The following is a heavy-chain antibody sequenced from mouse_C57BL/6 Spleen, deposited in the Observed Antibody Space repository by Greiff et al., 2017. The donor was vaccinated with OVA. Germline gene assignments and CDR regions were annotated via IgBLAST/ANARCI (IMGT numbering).Heavy chain of an antibody. D-gene: IGHD2-3*01. J-gene: IGHJ2*01. CDR1: GYTFTSYW. Sequence: VQLQQPGAELVMPGASVKLSCKASGYTFTSYWMHWVKQRPGQGLEWIGEIDPSDSYTNYNQKFKGKSTLTVDKSSSTAYMQLSSLTSEDSAVYYCARKDDYFDYWGQGTTLTVSS. V-gene: IGHV1-69*01. CDR2: IDPSDSYT. CDR3: ARKDDYFDY.